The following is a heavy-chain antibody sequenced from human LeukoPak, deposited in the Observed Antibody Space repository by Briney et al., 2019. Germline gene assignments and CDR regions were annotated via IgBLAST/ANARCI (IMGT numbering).Heavy chain of an antibody. V-gene: IGHV3-30*01. Sequence: GGSLRLSCAASGFTFSSYAMHWVRQAPGKGLEWVAVISYDGSNKYYADSVKGRFTISRDNSKNTLYLQMNSLRAEDTAVYYCARDPPRCCQNYYYYMDVWGKGTTVTVSS. J-gene: IGHJ6*03. CDR1: GFTFSSYA. CDR2: ISYDGSNK. CDR3: ARDPPRCCQNYYYYMDV. D-gene: IGHD2-15*01.